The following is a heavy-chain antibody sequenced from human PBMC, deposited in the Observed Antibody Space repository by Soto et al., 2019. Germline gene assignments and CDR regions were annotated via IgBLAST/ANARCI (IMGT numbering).Heavy chain of an antibody. CDR2: ISPYNGNT. CDR1: DKTFLSYG. J-gene: IGHJ4*02. Sequence: QVQLVQSGAEVKKPGASVKVSCKASDKTFLSYGISWVRQGPGQGLEWMGWISPYNGNTNYAQKLQGRVTMTTDTSTSTASMELRSLRSDDTAVYYCATQIDTVMVFRDWGQGTLVTVAA. V-gene: IGHV1-18*01. D-gene: IGHD5-18*01. CDR3: ATQIDTVMVFRD.